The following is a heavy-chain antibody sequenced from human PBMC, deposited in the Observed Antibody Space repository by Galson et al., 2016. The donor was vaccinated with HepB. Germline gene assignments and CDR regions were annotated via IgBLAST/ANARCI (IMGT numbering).Heavy chain of an antibody. V-gene: IGHV4-61*02. CDR1: GGPISSGTYY. CDR2: IYTSGNT. D-gene: IGHD2-21*02. J-gene: IGHJ1*01. CDR3: ARGGAYYYN. Sequence: TLSLTCTVSGGPISSGTYYWSWIRQRGKGLEWIGRIYTSGNTNYNPSLKRRVTISVDTSKNQFSLKLSSVTAADTAVYFCARGGAYYYNWGQGTLVTVSS.